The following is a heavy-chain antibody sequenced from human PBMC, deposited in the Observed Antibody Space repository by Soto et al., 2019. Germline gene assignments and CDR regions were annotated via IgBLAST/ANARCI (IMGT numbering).Heavy chain of an antibody. CDR1: GYSFTSYF. J-gene: IGHJ4*02. V-gene: IGHV1-46*01. CDR2: VNPSGGST. D-gene: IGHD3-10*01. CDR3: ARDGVPFYFDS. Sequence: ASVKVSCKASGYSFTSYFMHWVRQAPGQGLEWMGIVNPSGGSTTYAQKFQGRVTMTRDTSTSTVYMELSSLRSEDTAMYYCARDGVPFYFDSWGQGTLVTVSS.